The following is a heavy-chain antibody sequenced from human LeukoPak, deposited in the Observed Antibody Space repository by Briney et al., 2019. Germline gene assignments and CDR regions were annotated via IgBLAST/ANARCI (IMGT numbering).Heavy chain of an antibody. Sequence: PGRSLRLSCAASGFTFSSYAMHWVRQAPGKGLEWVAVISYDGSNKYYADSVKGRFTISRDNSKNTLYLQMNSLRAEDTAVYYCARSPASDGYLDAFDIWGQGTMVTVSS. CDR2: ISYDGSNK. D-gene: IGHD5-24*01. J-gene: IGHJ3*02. CDR1: GFTFSSYA. V-gene: IGHV3-30-3*01. CDR3: ARSPASDGYLDAFDI.